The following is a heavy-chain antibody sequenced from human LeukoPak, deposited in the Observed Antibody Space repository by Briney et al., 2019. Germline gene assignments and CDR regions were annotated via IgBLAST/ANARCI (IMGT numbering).Heavy chain of an antibody. Sequence: SETPSLTCAVYGGSFSGYYWSWIRQPPGKGLEWIGEINHSGSTNYNPSLKSRVTISVDTSKNQSSLKLSSVTAADTAVYYCARGSTYYDFWSGYYKFDPWGQGTLVIVSS. CDR2: INHSGST. CDR3: ARGSTYYDFWSGYYKFDP. V-gene: IGHV4-34*01. J-gene: IGHJ5*02. D-gene: IGHD3-3*01. CDR1: GGSFSGYY.